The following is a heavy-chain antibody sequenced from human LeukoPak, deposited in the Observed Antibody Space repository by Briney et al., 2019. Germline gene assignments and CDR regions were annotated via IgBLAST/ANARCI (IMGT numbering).Heavy chain of an antibody. CDR2: ISAYNGNT. V-gene: IGHV1-18*01. J-gene: IGHJ4*02. CDR1: GYTFTSYG. CDR3: ARGAQRGYSSSWPLLVDY. Sequence: ASVKVSCKASGYTFTSYGISWVRQAPGQGLEWMGWISAYNGNTNYAQKFQGRVTITADKSTSTAYMELSSLRSEDTAVYYCARGAQRGYSSSWPLLVDYWGQGTLVTVSS. D-gene: IGHD6-13*01.